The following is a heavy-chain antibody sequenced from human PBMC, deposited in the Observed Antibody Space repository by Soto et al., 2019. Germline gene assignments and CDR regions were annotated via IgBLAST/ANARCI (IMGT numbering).Heavy chain of an antibody. J-gene: IGHJ4*02. CDR2: IYHSGST. CDR1: SSPINSRYY. D-gene: IGHD6-19*01. Sequence: PSETLSLTCTVSSSPINSRYYWGLIRQTRGKGLEWVASIYHSGSTHYNTSLKSRATISVDTSNNQFSLRLSSVTAADTAIYYRARNTSGRRFDYWGQGTQVTVSS. V-gene: IGHV4-38-2*02. CDR3: ARNTSGRRFDY.